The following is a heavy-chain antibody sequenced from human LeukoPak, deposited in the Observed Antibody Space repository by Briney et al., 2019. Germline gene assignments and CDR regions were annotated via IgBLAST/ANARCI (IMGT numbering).Heavy chain of an antibody. Sequence: ASVKVSCKASGYTFTSYAMNWVRQAPGQGLEWMGWINTNTGNPTYAQGFTGRFVFSLDTSVSTAYLQISSLKAEDTAVYYCARDATAMVAYYYYGMDVWGQGTTVTASS. CDR3: ARDATAMVAYYYYGMDV. CDR1: GYTFTSYA. J-gene: IGHJ6*02. CDR2: INTNTGNP. V-gene: IGHV7-4-1*02. D-gene: IGHD5-18*01.